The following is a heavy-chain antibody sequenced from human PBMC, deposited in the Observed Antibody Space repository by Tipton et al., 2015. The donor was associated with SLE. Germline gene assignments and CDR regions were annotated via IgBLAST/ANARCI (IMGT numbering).Heavy chain of an antibody. CDR1: GFTFSASW. CDR3: ARDKSGREGF. V-gene: IGHV3-7*01. Sequence: GSLRLSCAASGFTFSASWMSWVRQDPAKGLEWVATINPDGRETHYVDSVKGRFTISRDNAENSLYLQMNSLRADDTAHYFCARDKSGREGFWGHGTLVTVSS. CDR2: INPDGRET. J-gene: IGHJ4*01. D-gene: IGHD1-26*01.